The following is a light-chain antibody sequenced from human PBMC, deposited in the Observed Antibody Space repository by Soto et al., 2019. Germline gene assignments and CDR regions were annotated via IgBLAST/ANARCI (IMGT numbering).Light chain of an antibody. V-gene: IGKV2-30*01. Sequence: DVVMTQSPLSLPVTLGQPASISCRCSQSLVCTDGNTYLNWFQQRPGQSPRRLICKVSDRDSGVPDRFSGSGSGTHFPLKISRVESMQGSHWPPDTFGQGTKLEIK. CDR2: KVS. J-gene: IGKJ2*01. CDR3: DT. CDR1: QSLVCTDGNTY.